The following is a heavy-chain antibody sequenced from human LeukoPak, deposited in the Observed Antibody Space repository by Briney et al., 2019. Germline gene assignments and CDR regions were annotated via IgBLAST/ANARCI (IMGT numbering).Heavy chain of an antibody. Sequence: ASVKVSCKASGYTFTGYYMHWVRQAPGQGLEWMGWINPNSGGTNYAQKFQGRVTMTRDTSISTAYMELSRLRSDDTAVYYCAKDTPVVPAAIDVWGKGTTVTVSS. D-gene: IGHD2-2*01. V-gene: IGHV1-2*02. J-gene: IGHJ6*04. CDR1: GYTFTGYY. CDR2: INPNSGGT. CDR3: AKDTPVVPAAIDV.